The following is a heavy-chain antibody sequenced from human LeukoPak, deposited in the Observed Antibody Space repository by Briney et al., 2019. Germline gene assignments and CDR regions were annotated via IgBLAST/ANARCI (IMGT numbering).Heavy chain of an antibody. CDR2: ISYDGSNK. J-gene: IGHJ4*02. D-gene: IGHD1-1*01. CDR3: ARDRLFRNWNDPYYFDY. CDR1: GFNFNDYT. V-gene: IGHV3-30-3*01. Sequence: GGSLRLSCAASGFNFNDYTIHWVRQAPGKGLEWVAVISYDGSNKYNAESVKGRFTISRDNSKNTLFLQMNSLRAEDTAVYYCARDRLFRNWNDPYYFDYWGQGTLVTVSS.